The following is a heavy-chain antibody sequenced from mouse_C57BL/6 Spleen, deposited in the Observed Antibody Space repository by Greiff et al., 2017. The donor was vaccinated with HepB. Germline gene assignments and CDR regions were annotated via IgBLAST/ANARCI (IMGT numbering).Heavy chain of an antibody. CDR3: APLYTRRLETWFAY. D-gene: IGHD2-12*01. J-gene: IGHJ3*01. Sequence: QVQLQQPGAELVKPGASVKVSCKASGYTFTSYWMHWVKQRPGQGLEWIGRIHPSDSDTNYNQKFKGKATLTVDKSSSTAYMQLSSLTSEDSAVYYCAPLYTRRLETWFAYWGQGTLVTVSA. V-gene: IGHV1-74*01. CDR2: IHPSDSDT. CDR1: GYTFTSYW.